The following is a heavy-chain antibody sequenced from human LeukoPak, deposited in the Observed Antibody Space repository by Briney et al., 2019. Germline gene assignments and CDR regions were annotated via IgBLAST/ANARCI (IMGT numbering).Heavy chain of an antibody. CDR3: ARPGGSGSYYMDWFDP. D-gene: IGHD1-26*01. J-gene: IGHJ5*02. V-gene: IGHV1-18*01. CDR2: ISAYNGNT. CDR1: GYTFTSYG. Sequence: ASVKVSCKASGYTFTSYGISWVRQAPGQGLEWMGWISAYNGNTNYAQKLQGRVTMTTDTSTSTAYMELRSLRPDDTAVYYCARPGGSGSYYMDWFDPWGQGTLVTVSS.